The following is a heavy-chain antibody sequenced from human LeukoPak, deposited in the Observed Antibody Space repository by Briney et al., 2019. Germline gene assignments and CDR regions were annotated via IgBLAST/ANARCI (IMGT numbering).Heavy chain of an antibody. Sequence: ASVKVSCKASGYTFTSYGISWVRQAPGQGLEWMGWISAYNGNTNYAQKLQGRVTMTTDTSTSTAYMELRSLRSDDTAVYYCARVEVGYYGSGSSTYNWFDPWGQGTLVTASS. J-gene: IGHJ5*02. V-gene: IGHV1-18*01. CDR1: GYTFTSYG. CDR2: ISAYNGNT. CDR3: ARVEVGYYGSGSSTYNWFDP. D-gene: IGHD3-10*01.